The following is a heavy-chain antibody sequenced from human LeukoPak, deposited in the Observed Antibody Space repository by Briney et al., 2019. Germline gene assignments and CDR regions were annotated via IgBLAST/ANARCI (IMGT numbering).Heavy chain of an antibody. D-gene: IGHD3-9*01. CDR1: GGSLSTHH. V-gene: IGHV4-59*11. J-gene: IGHJ6*02. CDR2: ISDSGST. CDR3: ARDRDIRTYYYYYGMDV. Sequence: SETLSLTCVVSGGSLSTHHWSWIRQSPGRGLEWIGYISDSGSTYYNPSLKSRLTISVDTSKNQFSLKLSSVTAADTAVYYCARDRDIRTYYYYYGMDVWGQGTTVTVSS.